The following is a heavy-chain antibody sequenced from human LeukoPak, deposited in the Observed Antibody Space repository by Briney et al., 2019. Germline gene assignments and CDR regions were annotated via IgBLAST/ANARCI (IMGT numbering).Heavy chain of an antibody. CDR2: IFYGGST. V-gene: IGHV4-39*07. Sequence: PSETLSLTCTVSGGSISSNSYYWGWIRQPPGKGLEWIGSIFYGGSTYSNPSLKRRVTISVDKSKNQFSLKLSSVTAADTAVYYCARYGSGASYYYMDVWGKGTTVTVSS. J-gene: IGHJ6*03. CDR1: GGSISSNSYY. D-gene: IGHD3-10*01. CDR3: ARYGSGASYYYMDV.